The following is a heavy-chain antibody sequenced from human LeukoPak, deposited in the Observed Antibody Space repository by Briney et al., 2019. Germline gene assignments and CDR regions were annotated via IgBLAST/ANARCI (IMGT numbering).Heavy chain of an antibody. V-gene: IGHV1-2*02. J-gene: IGHJ1*01. CDR3: ARVAATNAEYFQH. CDR1: GYTFTGYY. Sequence: ASVKVSCKASGYTFTGYYMHWVRQAPERGLEWMGWINPNSGDTNYAEIFQDRVTMTRDTSISTAYMELSSLRSDDSAVYYCARVAATNAEYFQHWGQGTLVTVSS. D-gene: IGHD2-15*01. CDR2: INPNSGDT.